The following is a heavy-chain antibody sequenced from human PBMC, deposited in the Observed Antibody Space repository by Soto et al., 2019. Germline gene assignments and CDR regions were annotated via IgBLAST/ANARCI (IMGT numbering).Heavy chain of an antibody. Sequence: PSETLSLACTVSGGSVRDGSYYWAWLRQPPGKGLEWIGHIYHSGSTIYNPSLKSRVTISIDTSKSQFSLNLNSMTAADTAVYYCAGYSWNYYFDPWGQGTLVTSPQ. CDR1: GGSVRDGSYY. CDR2: IYHSGST. CDR3: AGYSWNYYFDP. V-gene: IGHV4-61*01. D-gene: IGHD1-7*01. J-gene: IGHJ5*02.